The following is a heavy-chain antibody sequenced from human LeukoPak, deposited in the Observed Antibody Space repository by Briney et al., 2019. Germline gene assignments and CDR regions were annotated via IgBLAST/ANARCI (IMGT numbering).Heavy chain of an antibody. Sequence: VSVKVSCKASGYTFTGYYMHWVRQAPGQGLEWMGWINPNSGGTNYAQKFQGRVTMTRDTSISTAYMELSRLRSDDTAVYYCARGSVVPAAIPDYWGQGTLVTVSS. CDR2: INPNSGGT. V-gene: IGHV1-2*02. J-gene: IGHJ4*02. CDR1: GYTFTGYY. CDR3: ARGSVVPAAIPDY. D-gene: IGHD2-2*01.